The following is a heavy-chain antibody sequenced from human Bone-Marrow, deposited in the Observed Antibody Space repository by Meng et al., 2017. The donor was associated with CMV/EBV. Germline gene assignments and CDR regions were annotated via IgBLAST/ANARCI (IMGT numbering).Heavy chain of an antibody. CDR2: ISYDGSNK. CDR1: GFTFSSYA. D-gene: IGHD2-2*01. V-gene: IGHV3-30*04. Sequence: GESLKISCAASGFTFSSYAMHWVRQAPGKGLEWVAVISYDGSNKYYADSVKGRFTISRDNSKSTLYLQMNSLRAEDTAVYYCARDLGVPNCSSTSCYWYYYGMDVWGQGTTVTVSS. CDR3: ARDLGVPNCSSTSCYWYYYGMDV. J-gene: IGHJ6*02.